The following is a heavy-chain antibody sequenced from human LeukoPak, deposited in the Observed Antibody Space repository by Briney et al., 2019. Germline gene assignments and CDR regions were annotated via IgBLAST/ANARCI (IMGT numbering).Heavy chain of an antibody. CDR2: IIPIFGTP. Sequence: SVKVSCKASGGTFSSYAISWLRQAPGQGPEWMGGIIPIFGTPNYAQEFQGRVTITADESTSTAYMELSSLRSEDTAVYYCAREYSSSSGRFDYWGQGTLVTVSS. V-gene: IGHV1-69*13. J-gene: IGHJ4*02. CDR1: GGTFSSYA. D-gene: IGHD6-6*01. CDR3: AREYSSSSGRFDY.